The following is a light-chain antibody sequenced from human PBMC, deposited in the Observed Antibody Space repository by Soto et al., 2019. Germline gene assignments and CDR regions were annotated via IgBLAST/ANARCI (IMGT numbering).Light chain of an antibody. CDR3: QQYNSYPT. CDR1: QSISSW. Sequence: DIQMTQSPSTLSASVGDRVTITCRASQSISSWLAWYQQKPVKAPNLLIYKASSLESGVPSRFSGSGSGTEFTLTISSLQPDDFATYYCQQYNSYPTFGGGTKLEIK. V-gene: IGKV1-5*03. J-gene: IGKJ4*01. CDR2: KAS.